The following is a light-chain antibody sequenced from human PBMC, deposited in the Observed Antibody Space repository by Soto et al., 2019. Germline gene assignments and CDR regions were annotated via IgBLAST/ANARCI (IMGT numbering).Light chain of an antibody. Sequence: DIQMTQSPSILSASVGDRVTITCRASQSISSWLAWYQQKPGKAPNLLIYKASHLENGVPSRFSGSGSGTELTLTISSLQPDDFATYYCQHYNSYSEAFGQGTKVDIK. V-gene: IGKV1-5*03. J-gene: IGKJ1*01. CDR3: QHYNSYSEA. CDR1: QSISSW. CDR2: KAS.